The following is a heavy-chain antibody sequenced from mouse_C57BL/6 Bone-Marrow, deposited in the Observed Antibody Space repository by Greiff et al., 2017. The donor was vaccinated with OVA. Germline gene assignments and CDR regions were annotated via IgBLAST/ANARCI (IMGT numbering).Heavy chain of an antibody. V-gene: IGHV5-12*01. CDR3: ARHRDGNYFYFDY. J-gene: IGHJ2*01. Sequence: DVMLVESGGGLVQPGGSLKLSCAASGFTFSDYYMYWVRQTPEKRLEWVAYISNGGGSTYYPDTVKGRFTISRDNAKNTLYLQMSRLKSEDTAMYYCARHRDGNYFYFDYWGQGTTLTVSS. CDR2: ISNGGGST. D-gene: IGHD2-1*01. CDR1: GFTFSDYY.